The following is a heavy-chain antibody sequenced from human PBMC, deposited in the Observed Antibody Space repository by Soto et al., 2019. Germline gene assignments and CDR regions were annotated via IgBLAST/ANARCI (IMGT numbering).Heavy chain of an antibody. Sequence: EVQLVQSGGGLVQPGGSLKLSCAASGFTFSGSTVHWVRQASGEGLQWVGRIRSKANDYATTYIASVKGRFTISRDDSRSTAYLQISDLKTEDTAVYYCTGGYCTGGTCYSGYFQHWGQGALVTVFS. V-gene: IGHV3-73*02. CDR2: IRSKANDYAT. CDR1: GFTFSGST. D-gene: IGHD2-15*01. CDR3: TGGYCTGGTCYSGYFQH. J-gene: IGHJ1*01.